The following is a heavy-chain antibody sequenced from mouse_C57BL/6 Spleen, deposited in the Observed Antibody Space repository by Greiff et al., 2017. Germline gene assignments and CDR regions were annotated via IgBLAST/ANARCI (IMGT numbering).Heavy chain of an antibody. D-gene: IGHD4-1*01. V-gene: IGHV6-6*01. CDR3: TRRTGWYFDV. CDR2: IRNKDNNHAT. Sequence: EVHLVESGGGLVQPGGSMKLSCAASGFTFSDAWMDWVRQSPEKGLEWVAEIRNKDNNHATYYAESGQGRFTISRDDYKSSVNQQMNSLRAVDPGIDYCTRRTGWYFDVWGTGTTCTVSS. CDR1: GFTFSDAW. J-gene: IGHJ1*03.